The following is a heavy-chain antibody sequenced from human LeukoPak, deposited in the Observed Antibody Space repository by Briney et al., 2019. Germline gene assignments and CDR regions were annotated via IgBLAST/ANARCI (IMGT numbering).Heavy chain of an antibody. CDR2: ISSSGSTI. CDR1: GFTFSSYE. V-gene: IGHV3-48*03. Sequence: GGSLRLSCAASGFTFSSYEMNWVRQAPGRGLEWVSYISSSGSTIYYADSVKGRFTISRDNAKNSLYLQMNSLRAEDTAVYYCAREGAVGASSGMDVWGQGTTVTVSS. CDR3: AREGAVGASSGMDV. D-gene: IGHD1-26*01. J-gene: IGHJ6*02.